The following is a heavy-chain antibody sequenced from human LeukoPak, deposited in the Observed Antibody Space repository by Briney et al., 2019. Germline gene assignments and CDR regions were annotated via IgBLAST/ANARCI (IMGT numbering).Heavy chain of an antibody. Sequence: GASVKVSCKASGYTFTSYAMNWVRQAPGQGLEWMGWINTNTGNPTYAQGFTGRFAFSLDTSVSTTYLQISSLKAEDTAVYYCARGLRGYPPDYWGQGTLVTVSS. J-gene: IGHJ4*02. D-gene: IGHD5-12*01. V-gene: IGHV7-4-1*02. CDR1: GYTFTSYA. CDR3: ARGLRGYPPDY. CDR2: INTNTGNP.